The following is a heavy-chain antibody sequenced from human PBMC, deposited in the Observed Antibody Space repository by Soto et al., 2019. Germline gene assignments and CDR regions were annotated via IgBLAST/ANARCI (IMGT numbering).Heavy chain of an antibody. V-gene: IGHV1-2*02. J-gene: IGHJ5*02. CDR2: INPNSGGT. CDR1: GYTFTGYY. Sequence: ASVKVSCKASGYTFTGYYMHWVRQAPGQGLEWMGWINPNSGGTNYAQKFQGRVTMTRDTSISTAYMELSRLRSDDTAVYYCARDEGIAAAGLDPWGQGXLVTVYS. D-gene: IGHD6-13*01. CDR3: ARDEGIAAAGLDP.